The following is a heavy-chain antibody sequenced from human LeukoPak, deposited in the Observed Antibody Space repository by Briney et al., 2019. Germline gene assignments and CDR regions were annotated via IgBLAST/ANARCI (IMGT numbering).Heavy chain of an antibody. CDR3: AKREYDSGGYMMGY. CDR2: ISGSGGST. CDR1: GFTFSSYA. D-gene: IGHD3-22*01. Sequence: GGSLRLSCAASGFTFSSYAMTWVRQAPGKGLEWVSGISGSGGSTYCADSVKGRFTISRDNSKNTLYLQMNGLRAEDTAVYYCAKREYDSGGYMMGYWGQGTLVIVSS. V-gene: IGHV3-23*01. J-gene: IGHJ4*02.